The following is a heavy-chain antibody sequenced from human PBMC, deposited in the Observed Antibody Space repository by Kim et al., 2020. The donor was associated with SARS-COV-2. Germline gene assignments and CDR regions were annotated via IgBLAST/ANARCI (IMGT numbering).Heavy chain of an antibody. V-gene: IGHV3-33*06. J-gene: IGHJ3*02. CDR2: IWYDGSNK. D-gene: IGHD3-9*01. CDR1: GFTFSSYA. CDR3: AKDQGNYDILTGYSKNDAFDI. Sequence: GGSLRLSCAASGFTFSSYAMHWVRQAPGKGLEWVAVIWYDGSNKYYADSVKGRFTISRDNSKNTLYLQMNSLRAEDTAVYYCAKDQGNYDILTGYSKNDAFDIWGQGRIVTVSA.